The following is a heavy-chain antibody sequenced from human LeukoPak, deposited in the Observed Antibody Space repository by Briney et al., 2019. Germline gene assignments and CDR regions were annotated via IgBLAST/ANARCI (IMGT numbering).Heavy chain of an antibody. Sequence: PGGSLRLSCAASGFTFSSYGMHWVRQAPGKGLEWVAVISYDGSNKYYADSVKGRFTISRDNSKNTLYLQMNSLRAEDTAVYYCAKLSTDDSSGYYYTHAFDIWGQGTTVTVSS. V-gene: IGHV3-30*18. CDR3: AKLSTDDSSGYYYTHAFDI. CDR1: GFTFSSYG. CDR2: ISYDGSNK. D-gene: IGHD3-22*01. J-gene: IGHJ3*02.